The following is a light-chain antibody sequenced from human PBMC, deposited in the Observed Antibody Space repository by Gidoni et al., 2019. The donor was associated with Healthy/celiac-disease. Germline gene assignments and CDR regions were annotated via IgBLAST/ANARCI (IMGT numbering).Light chain of an antibody. CDR1: SGSIASNY. J-gene: IGLJ2*01. CDR2: EDN. Sequence: NFMLPQPHSVSESPGKTVTISCTGSSGSIASNYVQWYQQRPGSAPTTVIYEDNQRPSGVPDRFSGSIGSSSNSASLTISGLKTEDEADYYCQSYDSSNVVFGGGTKLTVL. CDR3: QSYDSSNVV. V-gene: IGLV6-57*02.